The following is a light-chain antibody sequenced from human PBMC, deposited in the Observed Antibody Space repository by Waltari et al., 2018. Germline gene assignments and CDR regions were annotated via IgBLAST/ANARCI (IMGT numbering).Light chain of an antibody. CDR1: SSNIGRNY. J-gene: IGLJ3*02. CDR3: AAWDDSLSGNWV. V-gene: IGLV1-47*01. Sequence: QSVLTQPPSASGTPGQRVTISCSGSSSNIGRNYVYWYQQLPGTAPKPPICGNNRRPSGVPDRVSGSQSGTSASLAIGGLRSEDEAEYYCAAWDDSLSGNWVFGGGTKLTVL. CDR2: GNN.